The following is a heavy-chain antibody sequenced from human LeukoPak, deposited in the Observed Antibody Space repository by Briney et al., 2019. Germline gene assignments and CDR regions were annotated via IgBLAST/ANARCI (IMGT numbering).Heavy chain of an antibody. Sequence: SGGSLRLSCAASGFTFNSYAMSWVRQAPGKGLEWVSAISGSGGSTYYADSVKGRFTISRDNSKNTLYLQMNSLRAEDTAVYYCAKDDETDYYGSGSYFYWGQGTLVTVSS. J-gene: IGHJ4*02. CDR1: GFTFNSYA. D-gene: IGHD3-10*01. V-gene: IGHV3-23*01. CDR3: AKDDETDYYGSGSYFY. CDR2: ISGSGGST.